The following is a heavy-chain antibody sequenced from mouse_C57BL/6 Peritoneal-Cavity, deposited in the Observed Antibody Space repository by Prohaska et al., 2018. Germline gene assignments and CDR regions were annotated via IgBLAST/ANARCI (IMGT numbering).Heavy chain of an antibody. CDR3: GRGGGANYYFDY. Sequence: GQGLEWLGVIWSGGSTDYNAAFISRLSSSKDNSKSQIFFKMNSLQAEDTAIEYCGRGGGANYYFDYWGQGTTVTVSS. CDR2: IWSGGST. V-gene: IGHV2-2*01. D-gene: IGHD1-3*01. J-gene: IGHJ2*01.